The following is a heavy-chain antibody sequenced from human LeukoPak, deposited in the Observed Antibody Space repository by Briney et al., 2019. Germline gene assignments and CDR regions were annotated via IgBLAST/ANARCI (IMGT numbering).Heavy chain of an antibody. CDR2: ISSSSSYI. Sequence: PGGSLRLSCAASGFTLSSYSMNWVRQLPGKGLEWVSSISSSSSYIYYADSVKGRFTISRDNAKNSLYLQMNSLRAEDTAVYYCARDKYGSGSYSWSKRLDSWGQGTLVTVSS. CDR1: GFTLSSYS. V-gene: IGHV3-21*06. D-gene: IGHD3-10*01. CDR3: ARDKYGSGSYSWSKRLDS. J-gene: IGHJ4*02.